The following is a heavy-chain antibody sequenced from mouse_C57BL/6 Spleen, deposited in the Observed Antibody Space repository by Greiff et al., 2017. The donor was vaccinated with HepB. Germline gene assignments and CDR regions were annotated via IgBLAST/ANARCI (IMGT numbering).Heavy chain of an antibody. D-gene: IGHD2-3*01. CDR2: IDPSSGGT. V-gene: IGHV1-72*01. CDR1: GYTFTSYW. CDR3: GREDGYYRAWVAY. Sequence: QVQLQQPGAELVKPGASVKLSCKASGYTFTSYWMHWVKQRPGRGLEWIGRIDPSSGGTKYNEKFKSKATLTVDKPSSTAYMQLSSLPSEDSAVYYCGREDGYYRAWVAYWGQGTLVTVSA. J-gene: IGHJ3*01.